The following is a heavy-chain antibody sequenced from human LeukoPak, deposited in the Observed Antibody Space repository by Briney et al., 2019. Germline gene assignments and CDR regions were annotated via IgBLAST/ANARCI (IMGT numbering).Heavy chain of an antibody. D-gene: IGHD2-2*01. J-gene: IGHJ4*02. CDR1: GYTFTGYY. CDR2: INPNSGGT. CDR3: ARSSREYQLPAWRV. V-gene: IGHV1-2*02. Sequence: ASVKVFCNASGYTFTGYYMHWVRQAPGQGLEWMGWINPNSGGTNYAQKFQSRVTMTRDTSISTAYMELRRLRSDDTAVYYCARSSREYQLPAWRVWGQGTLVTVSS.